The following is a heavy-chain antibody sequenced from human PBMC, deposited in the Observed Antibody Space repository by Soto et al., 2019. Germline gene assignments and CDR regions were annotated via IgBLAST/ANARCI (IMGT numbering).Heavy chain of an antibody. D-gene: IGHD6-13*01. V-gene: IGHV3-21*01. Sequence: PVGSLRLSCAASGFTFSSYSMNWVRQAPGKGLEWVSSISSSSSYIYYADSVKGRFTISRDNAKNSLYLQVNSLRAEDTAVYYCARGDSSSWTYYFDYWGQGTLVTVSS. CDR1: GFTFSSYS. J-gene: IGHJ4*02. CDR2: ISSSSSYI. CDR3: ARGDSSSWTYYFDY.